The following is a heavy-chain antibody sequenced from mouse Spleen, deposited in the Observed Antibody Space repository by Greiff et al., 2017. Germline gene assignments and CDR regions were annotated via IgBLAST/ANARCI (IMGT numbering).Heavy chain of an antibody. CDR2: IWSGGST. CDR3: ARRDYYGSSFYYAMDY. Sequence: VQLQESGPGLVQPSQSLSITCTVSGFSLTSYGVHWVRQSPGKGLEWLGVIWSGGSTDYNAAFISRLSISKDNSKSQVFFKMNSLQADDTAIYYCARRDYYGSSFYYAMDYWGQGTSVTVSS. D-gene: IGHD1-1*01. J-gene: IGHJ4*01. V-gene: IGHV2-2*01. CDR1: GFSLTSYG.